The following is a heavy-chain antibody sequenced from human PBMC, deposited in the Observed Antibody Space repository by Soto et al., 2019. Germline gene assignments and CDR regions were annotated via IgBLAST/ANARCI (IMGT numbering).Heavy chain of an antibody. V-gene: IGHV3-30-3*01. CDR1: GFTFSSYA. CDR3: ARDRYSYGDY. J-gene: IGHJ4*02. D-gene: IGHD5-18*01. CDR2: ISYDGSNK. Sequence: QVQLVESGGGVVQPGRSLRLSCAASGFTFSSYAMHWVRQAPGKGLEWVAVISYDGSNKYYADSVKGRFTISRDNSKNTLYLQMNSLRAEDTAVYYCARDRYSYGDYWGQGTLVTVSS.